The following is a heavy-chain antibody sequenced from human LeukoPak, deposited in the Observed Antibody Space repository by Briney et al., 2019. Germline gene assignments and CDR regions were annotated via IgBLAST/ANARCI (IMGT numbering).Heavy chain of an antibody. Sequence: GSLRLSCAASGFPFSDYYMSWIRQAPGKGLEGVSYISSSGSTIYYADSVKGRFTISRDNAKNSLYLQMNSLRAEDTAVYYCARDAFDFWSGSAYYFDYWGQGTLVTVSS. CDR2: ISSSGSTI. CDR3: ARDAFDFWSGSAYYFDY. J-gene: IGHJ4*02. D-gene: IGHD3-3*01. V-gene: IGHV3-11*01. CDR1: GFPFSDYY.